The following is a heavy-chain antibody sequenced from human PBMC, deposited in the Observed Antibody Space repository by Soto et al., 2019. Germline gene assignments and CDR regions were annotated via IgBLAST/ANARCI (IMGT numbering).Heavy chain of an antibody. J-gene: IGHJ4*02. V-gene: IGHV1-8*01. CDR1: GYTFTSYD. D-gene: IGHD1-1*01. Sequence: AAVQVSCKASGYTFTSYDIKWVRRATGQGLEWMGWMNPNSGNTGYAQKFQGRVTMTRNTSISTAYMELSSLRSEDTAVYYCARGDVGNEFDYWGQGTLVTVSS. CDR3: ARGDVGNEFDY. CDR2: MNPNSGNT.